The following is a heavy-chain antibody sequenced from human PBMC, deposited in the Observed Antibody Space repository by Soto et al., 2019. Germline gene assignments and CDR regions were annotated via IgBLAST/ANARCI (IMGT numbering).Heavy chain of an antibody. CDR3: ARKGGSGVVFDY. CDR1: GGSFSGYY. D-gene: IGHD2-15*01. J-gene: IGHJ4*02. CDR2: INHSGST. V-gene: IGHV4-34*01. Sequence: QVQLQQWGAGLLKPSETLSLTCAVYGGSFSGYYWSWIRQPPGKGLEWIGEINHSGSTNYNPSLKSRVTISVATSKNQFSLKLSSVTAADTAVYYCARKGGSGVVFDYWGQGTLVTVSS.